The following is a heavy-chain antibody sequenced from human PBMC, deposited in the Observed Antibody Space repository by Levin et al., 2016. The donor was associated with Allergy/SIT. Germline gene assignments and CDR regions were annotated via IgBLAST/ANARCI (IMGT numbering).Heavy chain of an antibody. J-gene: IGHJ4*02. CDR2: IYYSGST. Sequence: WIRQPPGKGLEWIGYIYYSGSTNYNPSLKSRVTISVDTSKNQFSLKLSSVTAADTAVYYCATIILNSSSRYFDYWGQGTLVTVSS. CDR3: ATIILNSSSRYFDY. V-gene: IGHV4-59*01. D-gene: IGHD6-6*01.